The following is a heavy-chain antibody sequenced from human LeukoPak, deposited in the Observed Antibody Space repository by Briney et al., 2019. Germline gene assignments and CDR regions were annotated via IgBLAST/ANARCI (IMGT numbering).Heavy chain of an antibody. CDR2: IYYSGNT. V-gene: IGHV4-39*07. CDR1: GGSISSSTYF. Sequence: SETLSLTCTVSGGSISSSTYFWGWIRQPPGKGLEWIGTIYYSGNTYYNPSLKSRVTISVDTSKNQFSLKLSSVTAADTAVYYCARESLTWLQSRTSWFDPWGQGTLVTVSS. D-gene: IGHD5-24*01. CDR3: ARESLTWLQSRTSWFDP. J-gene: IGHJ5*02.